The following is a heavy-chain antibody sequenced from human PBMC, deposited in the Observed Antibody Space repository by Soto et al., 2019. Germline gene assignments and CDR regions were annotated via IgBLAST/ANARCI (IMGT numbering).Heavy chain of an antibody. D-gene: IGHD5-18*01. CDR3: AKDRNFLGYSYGLREFDY. Sequence: GGSLRLSCAASGFTFSSYAMSGVRQAPGKGLEWVSAISGSGVNTYYADSVKGRFTISRDNSKNSLYLQMNSLRAEDTALYYCAKDRNFLGYSYGLREFDYWGQGTLVTVSS. CDR1: GFTFSSYA. J-gene: IGHJ4*02. CDR2: ISGSGVNT. V-gene: IGHV3-23*01.